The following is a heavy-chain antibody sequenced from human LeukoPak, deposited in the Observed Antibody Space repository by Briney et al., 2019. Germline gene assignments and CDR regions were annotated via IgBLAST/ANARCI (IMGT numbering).Heavy chain of an antibody. D-gene: IGHD1-1*01. Sequence: GGSLRLSCAASGFTFSSYSMNWVRQAPGKGLEWVSSISSSSSYIYYADSVKGRFTISRDNAKYSLYLQMNSLRAEDTAVYYCARDRTTGTTPYYFDYWGQGTLVTVSS. CDR3: ARDRTTGTTPYYFDY. V-gene: IGHV3-21*01. J-gene: IGHJ4*02. CDR1: GFTFSSYS. CDR2: ISSSSSYI.